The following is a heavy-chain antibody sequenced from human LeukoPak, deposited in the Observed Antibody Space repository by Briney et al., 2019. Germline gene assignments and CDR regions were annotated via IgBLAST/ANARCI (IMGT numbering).Heavy chain of an antibody. V-gene: IGHV4-59*12. CDR3: ARRRAVAGDDY. CDR1: GGSISSYY. D-gene: IGHD6-19*01. J-gene: IGHJ4*02. CDR2: IYYTGST. Sequence: KPSETLSLTCTVSGGSISSYYWSWIRQPPGKGLEWIGYIYYTGSTNYNPSLKSRVTMSVDTSKNQFSLKLSSVTAADTAVYYCARRRAVAGDDYWGQGTLVTVSS.